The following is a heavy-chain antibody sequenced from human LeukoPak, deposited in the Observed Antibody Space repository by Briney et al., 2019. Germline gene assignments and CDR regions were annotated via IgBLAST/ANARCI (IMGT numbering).Heavy chain of an antibody. CDR1: GFTVSSKY. Sequence: GGSLRLACAASGFTVSSKYMTWVRQAPGKGLEWVSLIYASGSTDYADSVKGRFTIPRDNSKNTLYLQMNSLRAEDTAVYYCVSYEQQLSSWYFDLWGRGTLVTVSS. D-gene: IGHD6-13*01. J-gene: IGHJ2*01. CDR3: VSYEQQLSSWYFDL. V-gene: IGHV3-53*01. CDR2: IYASGST.